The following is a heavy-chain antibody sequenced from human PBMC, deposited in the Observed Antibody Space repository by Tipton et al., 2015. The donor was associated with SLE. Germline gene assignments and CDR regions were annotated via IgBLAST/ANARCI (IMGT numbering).Heavy chain of an antibody. CDR3: TTDEDYYGSGI. Sequence: SLRLSCAASGFTFSSYAMSWVRQAPGKGLEWVSAISGSGGSTYYADSVKGRFTISRDNSKNTLYLQMNSLKTEDTAVYYCTTDEDYYGSGIWGQGTMVTVSS. CDR1: GFTFSSYA. V-gene: IGHV3-23*01. CDR2: ISGSGGST. D-gene: IGHD3-10*01. J-gene: IGHJ3*02.